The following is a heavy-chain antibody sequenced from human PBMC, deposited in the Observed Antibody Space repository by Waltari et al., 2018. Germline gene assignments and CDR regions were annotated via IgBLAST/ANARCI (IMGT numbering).Heavy chain of an antibody. Sequence: EVQLVESGGGVVRPGGSLRLSCAASGFTFDDYGMSWVRQAPGTGLEWVSGINWNGGSTGYADSVKGRFTISRDNAKNSLYLQMNSLRAEDTALYYCARGPRVGYCSGGSCYFDYWGQGTLVTVSS. CDR3: ARGPRVGYCSGGSCYFDY. CDR2: INWNGGST. D-gene: IGHD2-15*01. V-gene: IGHV3-20*04. J-gene: IGHJ4*02. CDR1: GFTFDDYG.